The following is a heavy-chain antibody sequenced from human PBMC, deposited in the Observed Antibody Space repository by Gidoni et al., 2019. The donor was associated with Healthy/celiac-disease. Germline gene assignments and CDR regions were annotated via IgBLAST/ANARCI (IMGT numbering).Heavy chain of an antibody. CDR2: IIPNFGTA. Sequence: QVQLVQSGAEVKEPGSSVQVSFKASGATFSSYANSWVRQGPGVGLEWRGGIIPNFGTANNEQKVQGRVTITADESTSKAYMELSSRRSEDTAVYYCARGVDIVATVPLGMDVWGQGTTVTVSS. J-gene: IGHJ6*02. CDR3: ARGVDIVATVPLGMDV. CDR1: GATFSSYA. V-gene: IGHV1-69*01. D-gene: IGHD5-12*01.